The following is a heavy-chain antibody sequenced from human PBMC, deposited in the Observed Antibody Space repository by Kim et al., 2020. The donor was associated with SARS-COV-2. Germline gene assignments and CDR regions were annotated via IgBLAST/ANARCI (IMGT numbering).Heavy chain of an antibody. Sequence: SETLSLTCTVSGGSVSSYYWSWIRQPPGKGLEWIGHIYYRGSTNYNPSLKSRVTISVDTSKNQLSLKLNSATAADTAVYYCARDHTGKWENQHWFDPWGQGTLVTVSS. V-gene: IGHV4-59*02. J-gene: IGHJ5*02. CDR2: IYYRGST. CDR3: ARDHTGKWENQHWFDP. D-gene: IGHD1-26*01. CDR1: GGSVSSYY.